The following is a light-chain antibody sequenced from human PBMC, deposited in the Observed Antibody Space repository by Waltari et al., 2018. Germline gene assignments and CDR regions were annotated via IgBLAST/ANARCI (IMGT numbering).Light chain of an antibody. CDR2: GAS. Sequence: EIVLTQSPANLSLSPGERATLSCRASQSVSSSLAWYQQKPGQAPRFLIYGASSRATGIPDRFSGSGSGTDFTLTISSLEPEDFAVYYCQQYSNWYSFGQGTKVEIK. J-gene: IGKJ2*03. CDR3: QQYSNWYS. CDR1: QSVSSS. V-gene: IGKV3-15*01.